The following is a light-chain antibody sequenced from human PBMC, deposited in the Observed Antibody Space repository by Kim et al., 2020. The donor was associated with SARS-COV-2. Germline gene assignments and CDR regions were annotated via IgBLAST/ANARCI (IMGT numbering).Light chain of an antibody. V-gene: IGKV1-6*01. CDR3: LQSHSYFT. Sequence: AIQMTQSPSSLSASVGDRVTITCRASQGIRTALGWYQQKPGKAPKLLIYDASRLQSGVPSRFSGGGSGTDFTLTISSLQPEDFATYFCLQSHSYFTFGGGTKLEI. CDR2: DAS. J-gene: IGKJ4*01. CDR1: QGIRTA.